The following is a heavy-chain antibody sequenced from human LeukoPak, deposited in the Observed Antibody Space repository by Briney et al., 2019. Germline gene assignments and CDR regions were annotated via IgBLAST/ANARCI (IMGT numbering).Heavy chain of an antibody. J-gene: IGHJ4*02. V-gene: IGHV4-59*01. Sequence: SETLSLTCTVSGDSITNYYWNWIRQPPGKGLEWIGYIYYSGNTNYNPSLKSRVAISLDTSKNQFSLKLNSMTAADTAVYYCARGEAGATTDFDYWGQGTLVTVSS. CDR3: ARGEAGATTDFDY. CDR2: IYYSGNT. CDR1: GDSITNYY. D-gene: IGHD1-26*01.